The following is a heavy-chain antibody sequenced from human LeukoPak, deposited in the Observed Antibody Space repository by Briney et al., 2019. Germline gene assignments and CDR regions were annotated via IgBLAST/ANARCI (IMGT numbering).Heavy chain of an antibody. CDR3: ARDGSDSSGYFDY. Sequence: GGSLRLSCAASGFTFSTYGMHWVRQAPGKGLEWVAIVSYDGSDKYYADSVKGRFTISRDNAKNSLYLQMNSLRAEDTAVYYCARDGSDSSGYFDYWGQGTLVTVSS. CDR2: VSYDGSDK. D-gene: IGHD3-22*01. CDR1: GFTFSTYG. J-gene: IGHJ4*02. V-gene: IGHV3-30*03.